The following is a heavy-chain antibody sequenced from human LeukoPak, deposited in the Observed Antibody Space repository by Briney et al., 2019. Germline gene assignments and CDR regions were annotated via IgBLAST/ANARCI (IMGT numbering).Heavy chain of an antibody. CDR3: SSIVVVPAAYFDY. Sequence: KTSETLSLTCTVSGGSISSYYWSWIRQPPGKGLEWIGYIYYSGSTNYNPSLKSRVTISVDTSKNQFSLKLSSVTAADTAVYYCSSIVVVPAAYFDYWGQGTLVTVSS. CDR1: GGSISSYY. D-gene: IGHD2-2*01. J-gene: IGHJ4*02. V-gene: IGHV4-59*08. CDR2: IYYSGST.